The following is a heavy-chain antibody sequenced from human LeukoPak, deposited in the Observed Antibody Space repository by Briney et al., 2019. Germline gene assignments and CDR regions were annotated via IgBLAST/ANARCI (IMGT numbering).Heavy chain of an antibody. J-gene: IGHJ4*02. V-gene: IGHV4-39*01. CDR3: ARLGGYYDPPGY. Sequence: SETLSLTCTVSGGSISSGTYYWAWIRQPPGKGPEWIGTIHYSGDTYYNPSLKSRVTISVDPPKRQFFLNLSSVTAADTAVYYCARLGGYYDPPGYWGQGTLVTVSS. D-gene: IGHD3-22*01. CDR2: IHYSGDT. CDR1: GGSISSGTYY.